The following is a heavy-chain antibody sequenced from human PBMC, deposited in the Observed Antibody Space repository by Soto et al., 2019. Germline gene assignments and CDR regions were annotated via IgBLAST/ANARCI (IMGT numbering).Heavy chain of an antibody. J-gene: IGHJ4*02. CDR2: VSHDGRNT. CDR3: AKGGRHWLVTYDFNY. Sequence: VQLVESGGGVVQPGRSLRLSCAASGFTFSDYAMHWVRQAPGKGLEWVAVVSHDGRNTHYADSVKGRFTISRDSSKNTFCLEMTGLRAEDTAVYYCAKGGRHWLVTYDFNYWGQGALVTVSP. D-gene: IGHD6-19*01. V-gene: IGHV3-30*18. CDR1: GFTFSDYA.